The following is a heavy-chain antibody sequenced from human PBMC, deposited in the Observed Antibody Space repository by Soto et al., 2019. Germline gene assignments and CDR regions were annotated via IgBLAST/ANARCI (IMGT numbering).Heavy chain of an antibody. V-gene: IGHV1-3*01. D-gene: IGHD3-3*01. Sequence: GASVKVSCKASGYTFTSYAMHWVRQAPGQRLEWMGWINAGNGNTKYSQKFQGRVTITRDTSASTAYMELSSLRSEDTAVYYCARVGYDFWSGYYGYYYYYGMDVWGQGTTVTVS. CDR1: GYTFTSYA. J-gene: IGHJ6*02. CDR2: INAGNGNT. CDR3: ARVGYDFWSGYYGYYYYYGMDV.